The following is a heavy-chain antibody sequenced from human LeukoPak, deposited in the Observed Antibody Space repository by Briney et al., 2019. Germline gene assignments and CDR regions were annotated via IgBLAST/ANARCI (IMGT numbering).Heavy chain of an antibody. V-gene: IGHV3-53*01. CDR2: IYSGGST. Sequence: GGSLRLSCAASGFTVSSNYMSWVRQAPGKGLEWVSIIYSGGSTYYADSVKGRFTISRDNSKNTLYLQMNSLRAEDTAVYYCAKDGEMATITAYWGQGTLVTVSS. J-gene: IGHJ4*02. CDR3: AKDGEMATITAY. CDR1: GFTVSSNY. D-gene: IGHD5-24*01.